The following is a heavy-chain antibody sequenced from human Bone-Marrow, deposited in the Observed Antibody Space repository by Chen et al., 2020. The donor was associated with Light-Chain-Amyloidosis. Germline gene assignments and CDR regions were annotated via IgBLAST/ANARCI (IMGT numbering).Heavy chain of an antibody. V-gene: IGHV3-30*18. Sequence: QVQLVESGGNVVQPGRSLRLSCAASGFAFSSSAMHWVRQAPGKGLEWVGLISYDGSDKYYADSVKGRFTISRDNSKNTLYLQMNSLRAEDTAVYYCAKDLATIGIAVAGPFDYWGQGTLVTVSS. CDR3: AKDLATIGIAVAGPFDY. D-gene: IGHD6-19*01. CDR2: ISYDGSDK. CDR1: GFAFSSSA. J-gene: IGHJ4*02.